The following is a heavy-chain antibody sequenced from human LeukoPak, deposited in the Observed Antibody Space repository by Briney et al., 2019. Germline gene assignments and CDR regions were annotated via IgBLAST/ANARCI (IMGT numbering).Heavy chain of an antibody. CDR3: ARDGYGDYLFDY. V-gene: IGHV3-48*02. D-gene: IGHD4-17*01. Sequence: GGSLRLSCAASRFTFSSYSLNWVRQAPGKGLEWVSYISTSSTIYYADSVKGRFTISRDNAKNSLYLQMDSLRDEDTAVYYCARDGYGDYLFDYWGQGTLVTVSS. CDR2: ISTSSTI. CDR1: RFTFSSYS. J-gene: IGHJ4*02.